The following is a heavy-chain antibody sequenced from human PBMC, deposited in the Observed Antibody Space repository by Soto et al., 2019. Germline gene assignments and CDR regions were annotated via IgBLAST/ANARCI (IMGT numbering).Heavy chain of an antibody. CDR2: IYHSGST. CDR3: ARVSIVATTIDY. V-gene: IGHV4-39*07. J-gene: IGHJ4*02. CDR1: GGSISSSSYY. Sequence: SETLSLTCTVSGGSISSSSYYWGWIRQPPGKGLEWIGSIYHSGSTYYNPSLKSRVTISVDTSKNQFSLKLSSVTAADTAVYYCARVSIVATTIDYWGQGTLVTVSS. D-gene: IGHD5-12*01.